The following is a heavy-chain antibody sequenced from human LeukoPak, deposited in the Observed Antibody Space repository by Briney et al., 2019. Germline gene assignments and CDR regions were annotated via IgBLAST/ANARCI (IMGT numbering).Heavy chain of an antibody. CDR1: GYTFTSYD. Sequence: ASVKVSCKASGYTFTSYDINWVRQATGQGLEWMGWMNPNSGNTGYAQKFQGRVTMTRDTSISTAYMELSRLRSDDTAVYYCAREYRLGYCSSTSCPYYYYYYYMDVWGKGTTVTVSS. CDR3: AREYRLGYCSSTSCPYYYYYYYMDV. J-gene: IGHJ6*03. D-gene: IGHD2-2*01. V-gene: IGHV1-8*02. CDR2: MNPNSGNT.